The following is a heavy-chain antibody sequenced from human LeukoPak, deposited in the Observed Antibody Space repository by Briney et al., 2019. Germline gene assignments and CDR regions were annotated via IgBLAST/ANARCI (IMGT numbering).Heavy chain of an antibody. D-gene: IGHD5-12*01. Sequence: GGSLRLSCAASGFTFSSYGMHWVRQAPGKGLEWVAVIWYDGSNKYYADSVKGRFTISRDNSKNTLYLQMNSLRAEDTAVYYCAKDLGGGYGIFDYWGQGTLVTASS. CDR2: IWYDGSNK. V-gene: IGHV3-33*06. CDR3: AKDLGGGYGIFDY. J-gene: IGHJ4*02. CDR1: GFTFSSYG.